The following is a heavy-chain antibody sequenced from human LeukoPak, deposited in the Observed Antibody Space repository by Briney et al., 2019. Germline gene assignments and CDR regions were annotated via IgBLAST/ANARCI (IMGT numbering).Heavy chain of an antibody. Sequence: PGGSLRLSCAASGLTFSSYAMSWVRQAPGKGLEWVSTIRDNGASTFHADSVKGRFTISRDNSRNTVSLQMNSLRAEDTAVYYCSAGWFYWGQGILVTVSS. CDR1: GLTFSSYA. D-gene: IGHD6-19*01. CDR2: IRDNGAST. V-gene: IGHV3-23*01. J-gene: IGHJ4*02. CDR3: SAGWFY.